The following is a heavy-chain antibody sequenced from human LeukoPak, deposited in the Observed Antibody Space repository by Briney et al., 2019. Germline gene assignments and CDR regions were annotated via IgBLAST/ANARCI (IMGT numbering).Heavy chain of an antibody. D-gene: IGHD6-19*01. CDR1: GYIFTNYG. CDR3: ARDLYSSGWFGY. J-gene: IGHJ4*02. CDR2: ISTQNGNT. Sequence: ASVKVSCKASGYIFTNYGISWVRQAPGQRLEWMGWISTQNGNTKYVQKFQGRVTMTTDTSTSTAYMELRSLRSDDTALYYCARDLYSSGWFGYWGQGTLVTVSS. V-gene: IGHV1-18*01.